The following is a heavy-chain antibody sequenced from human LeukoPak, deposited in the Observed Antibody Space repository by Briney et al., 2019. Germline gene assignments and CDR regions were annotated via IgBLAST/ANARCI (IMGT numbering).Heavy chain of an antibody. CDR1: GYTFTTYG. V-gene: IGHV3-23*01. J-gene: IGHJ4*02. Sequence: PGGSLRLSCVASGYTFTTYGMSWVRQAPGKGLEWVSGITNNGANTYYADSVKGRFTISRDNSKNTLYLQMNSLRVEDTAVYYCAKAPVTSCRGAFCYPFDSWGQGTVVTVSS. D-gene: IGHD2-15*01. CDR3: AKAPVTSCRGAFCYPFDS. CDR2: ITNNGANT.